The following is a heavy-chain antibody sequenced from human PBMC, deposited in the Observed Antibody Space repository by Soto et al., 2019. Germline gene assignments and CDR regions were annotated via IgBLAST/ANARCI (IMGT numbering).Heavy chain of an antibody. J-gene: IGHJ4*02. V-gene: IGHV1-69*13. CDR1: GGTFSSYA. D-gene: IGHD1-26*01. CDR3: ARDRARTGAYYFDY. Sequence: GASVKVSCKASGGTFSSYAISWVRQAPGQGLEWMGGIIPTFGTANYAQKFQGRVTITADESTSTAYMELSSLRSEDTAVYYCARDRARTGAYYFDYWGQGTLVTVSS. CDR2: IIPTFGTA.